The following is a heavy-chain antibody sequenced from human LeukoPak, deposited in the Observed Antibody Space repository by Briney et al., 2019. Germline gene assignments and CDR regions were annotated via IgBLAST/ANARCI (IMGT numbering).Heavy chain of an antibody. CDR2: IYHSGST. CDR1: GGSISSGGYS. CDR3: ARDRKGSSGYYYFDY. J-gene: IGHJ4*02. V-gene: IGHV4-30-2*01. Sequence: SETLSLTCAVSGGSISSGGYSWSWIRQPPGKGLEWIGYIYHSGSTYYNPSLKSRVTISVDRSKNQFSLKLSSVTAADTAVYYCARDRKGSSGYYYFDYWGQGTLVTVSS. D-gene: IGHD3-22*01.